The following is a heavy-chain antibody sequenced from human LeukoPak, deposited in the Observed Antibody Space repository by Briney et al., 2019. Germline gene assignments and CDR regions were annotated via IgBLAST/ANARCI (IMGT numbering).Heavy chain of an antibody. J-gene: IGHJ4*02. CDR1: GYSFTSYG. V-gene: IGHV1-18*01. CDR3: ARGRDYGGHGVDF. D-gene: IGHD4-23*01. CDR2: ISGYNGNT. Sequence: ASVKVSCKASGYSFTSYGISWVRQAPGQGLEWMGWISGYNGNTKYAQKLQGRVTMTTATSTSTASMELTSLRSDDTAIYYCARGRDYGGHGVDFWGQGTLVTVSS.